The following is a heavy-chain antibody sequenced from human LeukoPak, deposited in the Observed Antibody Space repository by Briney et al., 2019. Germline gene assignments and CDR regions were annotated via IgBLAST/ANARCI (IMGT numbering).Heavy chain of an antibody. CDR2: VSFDGDNK. Sequence: PGRSLRLSCAASGFTFNSYAMHWVRQAPGKGLEWVAVVSFDGDNKYYADPVKDRFTISRDNSQNTLYLQLNSLRAEDTAVYYCARDWTLNYWGQGTLVTVSS. V-gene: IGHV3-30-3*01. CDR3: ARDWTLNY. D-gene: IGHD3/OR15-3a*01. CDR1: GFTFNSYA. J-gene: IGHJ4*02.